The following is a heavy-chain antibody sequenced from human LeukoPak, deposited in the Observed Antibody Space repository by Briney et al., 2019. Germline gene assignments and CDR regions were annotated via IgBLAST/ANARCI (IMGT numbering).Heavy chain of an antibody. D-gene: IGHD3-10*01. V-gene: IGHV3-30*02. J-gene: IGHJ6*03. CDR1: EFTFSSYG. CDR3: AKVVAPITMVRGEYYYYYYMDV. CDR2: IRYDGSNK. Sequence: PGRSLRLSCAASEFTFSSYGMHWVRQAPGKGLEWVAFIRYDGSNKYYADSVKGRFTISRDNSKNTLYLQMNSLRAEDTAVYYCAKVVAPITMVRGEYYYYYYMDVWGKGTTVTISS.